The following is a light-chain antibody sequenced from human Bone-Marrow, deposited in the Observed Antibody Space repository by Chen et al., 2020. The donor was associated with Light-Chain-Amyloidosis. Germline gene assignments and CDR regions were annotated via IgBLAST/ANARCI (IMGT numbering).Light chain of an antibody. Sequence: QSALTQPASVSGSPGQSITISCTGTSSDVGGYNFVSWYQQHPGKAPKLMIYEVTKRPSGVSNRFSGSKSGNTASLTISGLQAEDEADYCCCSYAGGSTWVFGGGTTLTVL. CDR2: EVT. CDR3: CSYAGGSTWV. V-gene: IGLV2-23*02. CDR1: SSDVGGYNF. J-gene: IGLJ3*02.